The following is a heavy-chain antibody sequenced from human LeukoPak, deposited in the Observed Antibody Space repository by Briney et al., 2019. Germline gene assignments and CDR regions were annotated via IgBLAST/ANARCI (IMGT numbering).Heavy chain of an antibody. J-gene: IGHJ4*02. Sequence: ASVKVSCKASGYTFTSYDINWVRQATGQGLEWMGIINPSGGSTSYAQKFQGRVTMTRDMSTSTVYMELSSLRSEDTAVYYCARGGYYQLLSPFDYWGQGTLVTVSS. V-gene: IGHV1-46*01. CDR3: ARGGYYQLLSPFDY. D-gene: IGHD2-2*01. CDR2: INPSGGST. CDR1: GYTFTSYD.